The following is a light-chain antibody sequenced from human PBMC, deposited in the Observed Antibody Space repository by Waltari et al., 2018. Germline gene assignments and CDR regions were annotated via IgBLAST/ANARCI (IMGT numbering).Light chain of an antibody. J-gene: IGKJ2*01. V-gene: IGKV4-1*01. Sequence: DIVMTQSPDSLAVSLGERATINCKSIQSVLSSSNNKNYLAWYQQKPGQPPKLLIYWASTRESGVPDRFSGSGSGTDFTLTISSLQAEDVAVYYCQQYYSIPYTFGQGTKLEIK. CDR1: QSVLSSSNNKNY. CDR2: WAS. CDR3: QQYYSIPYT.